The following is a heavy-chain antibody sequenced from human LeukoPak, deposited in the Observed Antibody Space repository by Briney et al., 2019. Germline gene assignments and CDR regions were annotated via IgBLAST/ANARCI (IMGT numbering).Heavy chain of an antibody. Sequence: ASVKASCKASGYTFTSYYMHWVRQAPGQGLEWMGIINPSGGSTSYAQKFQGRVTMTRDTSTSTVYMELSSLRSEDTAVYYCARNAYYYGSGSYRGTWFDPWGQGTLVTVSS. J-gene: IGHJ5*02. CDR3: ARNAYYYGSGSYRGTWFDP. D-gene: IGHD3-10*01. CDR2: INPSGGST. V-gene: IGHV1-46*01. CDR1: GYTFTSYY.